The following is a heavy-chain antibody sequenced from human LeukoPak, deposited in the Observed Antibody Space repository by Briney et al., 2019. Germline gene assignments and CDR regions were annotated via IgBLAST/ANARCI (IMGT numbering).Heavy chain of an antibody. V-gene: IGHV4-39*01. Sequence: SETLSLTCTVSGGSITIISYYWGWIRQPPGRGLEWIGTIYYSGSTYYSPSLKSRVTVSVDTSKNQFSLNLSSVTAADTAVYYCVRGNYEYVWGGIDYWGQGTLVTVSS. CDR3: VRGNYEYVWGGIDY. J-gene: IGHJ4*02. D-gene: IGHD3-16*01. CDR2: IYYSGST. CDR1: GGSITIISYY.